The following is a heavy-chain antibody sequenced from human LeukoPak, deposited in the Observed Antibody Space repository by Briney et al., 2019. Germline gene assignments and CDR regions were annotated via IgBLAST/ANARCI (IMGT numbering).Heavy chain of an antibody. Sequence: GESLKISCKGSGYSFTTYWIGWVRQMPGKGLEWMGIIYPGDSDTRYSPSFQGQVTISADKSISTAYLQWSSLKASDTAMYYCARLAKSPGSTSCYMDVWGKGTTVTVSS. V-gene: IGHV5-51*01. D-gene: IGHD2-2*01. CDR2: IYPGDSDT. CDR1: GYSFTTYW. CDR3: ARLAKSPGSTSCYMDV. J-gene: IGHJ6*04.